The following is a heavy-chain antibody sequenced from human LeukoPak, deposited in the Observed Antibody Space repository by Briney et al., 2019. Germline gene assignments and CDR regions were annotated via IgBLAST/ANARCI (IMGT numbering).Heavy chain of an antibody. Sequence: PGGSLRPSCAASGFTFSSYGMHWVRQAPGKGLEWVALIRYDGSNKYYADSVKGRFIISRDNSKNILYLQMNSLRAEDTAVYYCAKDRSFRWSYDAFDIWGQGTMVTVSS. J-gene: IGHJ3*02. D-gene: IGHD1-26*01. CDR3: AKDRSFRWSYDAFDI. CDR2: IRYDGSNK. V-gene: IGHV3-30*02. CDR1: GFTFSSYG.